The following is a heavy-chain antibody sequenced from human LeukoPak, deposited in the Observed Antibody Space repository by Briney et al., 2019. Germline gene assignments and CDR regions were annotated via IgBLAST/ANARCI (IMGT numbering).Heavy chain of an antibody. D-gene: IGHD1-26*01. CDR1: RYTFTSYD. Sequence: ASVKVSCKASRYTFTSYDINWVRQATGQGLEWMGWMNPNSGNTGYAQKFQGRVTITRNTSISTAYMELSSLRSEDTAVYYCARGYPAIIVGATRASGAFDIWAKGQWSPSPQ. CDR2: MNPNSGNT. CDR3: ARGYPAIIVGATRASGAFDI. J-gene: IGHJ3*02. V-gene: IGHV1-8*03.